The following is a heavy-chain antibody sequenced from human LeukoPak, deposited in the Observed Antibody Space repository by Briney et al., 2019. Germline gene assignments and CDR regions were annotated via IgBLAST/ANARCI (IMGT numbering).Heavy chain of an antibody. Sequence: GGSLRLPCAASGFTVSSNYMSWVRQAPGKGLEWVSVIYSGGSTYYADSVKGRFTISRDNSKNTLFLQMNSLRAEDTAVYYCARDLFDSSGWYRPGGDWGQGTLVTVSS. CDR1: GFTVSSNY. V-gene: IGHV3-53*01. CDR2: IYSGGST. CDR3: ARDLFDSSGWYRPGGD. J-gene: IGHJ4*02. D-gene: IGHD6-19*01.